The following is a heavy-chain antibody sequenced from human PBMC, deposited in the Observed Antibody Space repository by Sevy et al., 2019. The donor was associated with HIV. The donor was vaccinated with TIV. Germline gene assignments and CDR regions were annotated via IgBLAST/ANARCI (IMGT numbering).Heavy chain of an antibody. V-gene: IGHV3-7*01. D-gene: IGHD3-22*01. Sequence: GGSLRLSCAASGFTFSSYWMSWVRQAPGKGLEWVANIKQDGSEKYYVDSVKGRFTISRDNAKNSLYLQMNSLRAEDMAVYYCAREFPYYYDSSVGFDAFDIWGQGTMVTVSS. J-gene: IGHJ3*02. CDR1: GFTFSSYW. CDR2: IKQDGSEK. CDR3: AREFPYYYDSSVGFDAFDI.